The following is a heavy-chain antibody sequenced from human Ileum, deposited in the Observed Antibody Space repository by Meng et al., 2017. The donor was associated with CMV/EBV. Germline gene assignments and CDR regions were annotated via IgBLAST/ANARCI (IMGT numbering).Heavy chain of an antibody. CDR3: AREGGGWYFDS. J-gene: IGHJ4*02. V-gene: IGHV4-30-4*01. D-gene: IGHD6-19*01. Sequence: QVQLQESGPGLGKPSQTLSLTCTGSGDSLSTGDYYWSWIRQPPGKGPEWIGYIYYSGSTLYNPSLKSPVTISLDKSKNQFSLRLRSVTAADTAVYFCAREGGGWYFDSWGQGTLVTVSS. CDR2: IYYSGST. CDR1: GDSLSTGDYY.